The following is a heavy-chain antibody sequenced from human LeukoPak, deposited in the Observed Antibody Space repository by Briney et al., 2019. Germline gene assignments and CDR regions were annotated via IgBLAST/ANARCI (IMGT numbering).Heavy chain of an antibody. V-gene: IGHV5-51*01. J-gene: IGHJ3*02. CDR2: IYPDDSET. Sequence: GESLKIPCKASGYRFTTDYIGWVRQMPGKGLEWMGIIYPDDSETNYSPSLQGQVSMSVDKSITTAYLQWRSLKASDTAIYYWARQAYGSHFDVFDIWGQGTMVTVSS. CDR3: ARQAYGSHFDVFDI. D-gene: IGHD3-22*01. CDR1: GYRFTTDY.